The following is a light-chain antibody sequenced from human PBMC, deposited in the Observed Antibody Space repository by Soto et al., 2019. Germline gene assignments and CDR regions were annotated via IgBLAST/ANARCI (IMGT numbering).Light chain of an antibody. V-gene: IGLV1-44*01. CDR3: AAWDDSRNGYV. Sequence: QLVLTQPPSASGTPGQRVTISCSGSSSNIGTNTVNWYQQLPGTAPKLLIYSNNQRPSGVPARFSGSRSGTSASLAISGLQSEDEADYYCAAWDDSRNGYVFGSGTKVTVL. J-gene: IGLJ1*01. CDR1: SSNIGTNT. CDR2: SNN.